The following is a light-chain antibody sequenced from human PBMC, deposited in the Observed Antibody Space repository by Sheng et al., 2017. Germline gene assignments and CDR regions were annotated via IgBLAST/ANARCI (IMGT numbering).Light chain of an antibody. Sequence: QSALTQPASVSGSPGQSITISCTGTSSDVGAYNFVSWYQQHPGKAPKLLIYDVSNRPSGVSGRFSASKSGNTASLTISGLQAEDEADYYCSSHTSTTTLYVFGTGTKVTVL. CDR2: DVS. CDR3: SSHTSTTTLYV. CDR1: SSDVGAYNF. V-gene: IGLV2-14*03. J-gene: IGLJ1*01.